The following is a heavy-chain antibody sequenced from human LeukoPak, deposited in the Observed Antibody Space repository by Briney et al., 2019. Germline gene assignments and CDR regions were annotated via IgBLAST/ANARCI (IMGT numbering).Heavy chain of an antibody. CDR2: IYTSGST. Sequence: SEALSLTCTVSGGCISSYYWSWIRQPAGKGLEWIGRIYTSGSTNYNPSLKSRVTMSVDTSKNQFSLTLSSVTAADTAVYYCARSDGYGLVGIWGQGTMVTVSS. D-gene: IGHD3-10*01. V-gene: IGHV4-4*07. J-gene: IGHJ3*02. CDR1: GGCISSYY. CDR3: ARSDGYGLVGI.